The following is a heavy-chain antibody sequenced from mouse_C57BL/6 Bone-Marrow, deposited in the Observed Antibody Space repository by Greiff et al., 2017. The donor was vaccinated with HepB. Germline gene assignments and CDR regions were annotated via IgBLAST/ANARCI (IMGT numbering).Heavy chain of an antibody. J-gene: IGHJ4*01. D-gene: IGHD1-1*01. V-gene: IGHV3-6*01. Sequence: EVKLVESAPGLVKPSQSLSLTCSVTGYSITSGYYWNWIRQFPGNKLEWMGYISYDGSNNYNQSLKNRISITRDTSKNQFFLKLNSVTTEDTATYYCAITTVVATDYWGQGTSVTVSA. CDR3: AITTVVATDY. CDR1: GYSITSGYY. CDR2: ISYDGSN.